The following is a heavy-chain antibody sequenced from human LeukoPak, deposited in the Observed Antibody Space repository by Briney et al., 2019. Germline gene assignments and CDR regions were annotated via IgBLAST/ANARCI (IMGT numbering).Heavy chain of an antibody. CDR3: ARAQSSGWYGPLNY. CDR2: ISSSSTYK. J-gene: IGHJ4*02. CDR1: GFSISSSA. D-gene: IGHD6-19*01. Sequence: GGSLRLSCAASGFSISSSAMNWVRQAPGKGLEWVSSISSSSTYKFYADSVKGRFTISRDNAKNSLYLQMNSLRAEDTAVYYCARAQSSGWYGPLNYWGQGTLVTVSS. V-gene: IGHV3-21*01.